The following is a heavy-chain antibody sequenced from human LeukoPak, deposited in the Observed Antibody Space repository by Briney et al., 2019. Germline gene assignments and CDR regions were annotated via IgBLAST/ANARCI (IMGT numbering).Heavy chain of an antibody. J-gene: IGHJ3*02. Sequence: VASVKASCKASGYTFTSYDINWVRQATGQGLEWMGWMNPNSGNTGYAQKFQGRVTITRNTSISTAYMELSSLRSEDTAVYYCARGDYVKGGAFGIWGQGTMVTVSS. CDR2: MNPNSGNT. V-gene: IGHV1-8*03. CDR3: ARGDYVKGGAFGI. CDR1: GYTFTSYD. D-gene: IGHD3-16*01.